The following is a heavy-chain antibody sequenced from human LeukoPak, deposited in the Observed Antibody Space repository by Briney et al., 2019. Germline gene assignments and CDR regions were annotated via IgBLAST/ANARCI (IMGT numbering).Heavy chain of an antibody. J-gene: IGHJ6*02. CDR3: ATGQQSGWNYYYGMDV. V-gene: IGHV1-24*01. CDR2: FDPEDGET. Sequence: ASVKVSCKVSGYTLTELSMHWVRQAPGKGLEWMGGFDPEDGETIYAQKFQGRVTMTEDTSTDTAYMELSSLRSEDTAVYYCATGQQSGWNYYYGMDVWGQGTTVTVSS. CDR1: GYTLTELS. D-gene: IGHD6-13*01.